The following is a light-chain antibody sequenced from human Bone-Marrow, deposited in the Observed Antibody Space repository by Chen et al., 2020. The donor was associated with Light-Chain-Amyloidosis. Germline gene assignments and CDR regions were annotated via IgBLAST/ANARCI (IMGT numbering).Light chain of an antibody. Sequence: QSALTQPAPVSGSPGQSITISCTGTSSDVGGDNHVSWYQQHPDKAPTLMIYEVTNRPSWVPDHFAGSKSDNAASLTSSGLQADDEADYFCISYTSTNTLVFRSGTRVTVL. CDR2: EVT. V-gene: IGLV2-14*01. J-gene: IGLJ1*01. CDR3: ISYTSTNTLV. CDR1: SSDVGGDNH.